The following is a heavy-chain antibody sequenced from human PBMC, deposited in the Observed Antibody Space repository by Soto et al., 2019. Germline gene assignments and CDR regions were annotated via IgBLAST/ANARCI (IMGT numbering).Heavy chain of an antibody. Sequence: PGGSLRLSCAASGFTFSSYGMHWVRQAPGKGLEWVAVIWYDGSNKYYADSVKGRFTISRDNSKNTLYLQMNSLRAEDTAVYYCARIFPGLGAFDIWGQATMVTVSS. CDR2: IWYDGSNK. CDR1: GFTFSSYG. J-gene: IGHJ3*02. V-gene: IGHV3-33*01. D-gene: IGHD3-3*01. CDR3: ARIFPGLGAFDI.